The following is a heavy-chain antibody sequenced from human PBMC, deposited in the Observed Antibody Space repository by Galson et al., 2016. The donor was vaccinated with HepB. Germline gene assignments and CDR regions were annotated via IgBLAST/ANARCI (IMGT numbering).Heavy chain of an antibody. J-gene: IGHJ6*02. Sequence: QSGAEVKKPGESLKISCKASGYRFTNSWIAWVRQMPGKGLEWMGMIDPADSDTRYSPSLQGQVTISADKSISTAYLQWSRLKASDSTMYYCARLNVGKPAGVRGNYHYYGMDVWGQGATVIVSS. CDR2: IDPADSDT. D-gene: IGHD2-2*01. V-gene: IGHV5-51*01. CDR3: ARLNVGKPAGVRGNYHYYGMDV. CDR1: GYRFTNSW.